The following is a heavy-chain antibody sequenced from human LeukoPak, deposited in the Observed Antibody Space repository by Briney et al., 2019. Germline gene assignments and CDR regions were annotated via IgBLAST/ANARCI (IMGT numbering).Heavy chain of an antibody. Sequence: GASVTVSCTASGYTFTGYYMHWVRQAPGQGLEWMGWINPNSGGTNYAQKFQGRVTMTRDTSISTAYMELSRLRSDDTAVYYCARAYCSGGDCYSPVFDSWGQGSLVTVSS. CDR1: GYTFTGYY. CDR3: ARAYCSGGDCYSPVFDS. CDR2: INPNSGGT. J-gene: IGHJ4*02. D-gene: IGHD2-21*02. V-gene: IGHV1-2*02.